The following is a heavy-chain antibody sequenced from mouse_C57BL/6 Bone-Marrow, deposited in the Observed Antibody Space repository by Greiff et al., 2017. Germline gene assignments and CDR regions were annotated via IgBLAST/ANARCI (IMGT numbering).Heavy chain of an antibody. V-gene: IGHV5-4*01. J-gene: IGHJ4*01. Sequence: EVQLVESGGGLVKPGGSLKLSCAASGFTFSSYAMSWVRQTPEKRLEWVATISAGGSYTYYPENVKGRFTISRDNAKNTLYLQISHLKSEDTAMYYCAIGTTLIEYYAMDYWGQGTSVTVSA. CDR3: AIGTTLIEYYAMDY. CDR1: GFTFSSYA. D-gene: IGHD1-1*01. CDR2: ISAGGSYT.